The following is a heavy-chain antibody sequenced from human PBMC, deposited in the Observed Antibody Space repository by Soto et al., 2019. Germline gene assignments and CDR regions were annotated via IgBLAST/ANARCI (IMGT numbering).Heavy chain of an antibody. CDR3: ARHSSDWFIDV. J-gene: IGHJ6*02. CDR1: GGSISRHY. V-gene: IGHV4-59*08. Sequence: QVQLQESGPGQVKPSETLSLTCTVSGGSISRHYWSWIRQPPGKGLEWIGYIYYSGSTNYNPSLKSRLTISVDTSKNQFSLKLSSVTAADTAVYYCARHSSDWFIDVWGQGTTVTVSS. CDR2: IYYSGST. D-gene: IGHD6-19*01.